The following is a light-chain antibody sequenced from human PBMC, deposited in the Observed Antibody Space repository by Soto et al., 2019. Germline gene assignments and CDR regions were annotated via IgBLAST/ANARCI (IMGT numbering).Light chain of an antibody. CDR3: QHRNI. Sequence: IVLTQSPATLSFFPGERATLSCRASQSINTYLAWYQQKPGQAPRLLMSAASTRATRIPARFSGSGSGTYFTLAISCVEPEDFAVYYWQHRNIFGGGTKVEIK. V-gene: IGKV3-11*01. CDR1: QSINTY. CDR2: AAS. J-gene: IGKJ4*01.